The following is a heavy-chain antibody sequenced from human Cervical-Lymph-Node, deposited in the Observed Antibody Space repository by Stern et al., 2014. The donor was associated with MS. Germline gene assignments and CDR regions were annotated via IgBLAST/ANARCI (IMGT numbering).Heavy chain of an antibody. Sequence: QITLQESGPALVKPTQTLTLTCTFSGFSLSTTTMCVSWIRQPPGKALEWLARIDWDDDTSYSTSLRTRLAISKDTSKNQVVLTMGNMDPVDTATYYCARSITVSGPYDSWGQGTLVTVSS. CDR2: IDWDDDT. CDR1: GFSLSTTTMC. D-gene: IGHD6-19*01. CDR3: ARSITVSGPYDS. V-gene: IGHV2-70*04. J-gene: IGHJ4*02.